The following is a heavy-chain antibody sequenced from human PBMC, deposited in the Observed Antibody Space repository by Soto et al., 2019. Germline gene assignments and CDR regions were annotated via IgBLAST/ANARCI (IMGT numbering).Heavy chain of an antibody. J-gene: IGHJ3*02. CDR3: ARRQLERRSREIDAFDI. D-gene: IGHD1-1*01. CDR2: IKQDGSEK. Sequence: PGGSLRLSCAASGFTFSSYWMSWVRQAPGKGLEWVANIKQDGSEKYYVDSVKGRFTISRDNAKNSLYLQMNSLRAEDTAVYYCARRQLERRSREIDAFDIWGQGTMVTVSS. CDR1: GFTFSSYW. V-gene: IGHV3-7*01.